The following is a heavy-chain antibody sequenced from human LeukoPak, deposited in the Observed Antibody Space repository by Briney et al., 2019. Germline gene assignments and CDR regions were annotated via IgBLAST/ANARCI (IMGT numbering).Heavy chain of an antibody. CDR2: IWYDGSNK. Sequence: GGSLRLSCAASGSTFSSYGMHWVRQAPGKGLEWVAVIWYDGSNKYYADSVKGRFTISRDNSKNTLYLQMNSLRAEDTAVYYCARDSTAMVSYYFDYWGQGTLVTVSS. D-gene: IGHD5-18*01. CDR3: ARDSTAMVSYYFDY. CDR1: GSTFSSYG. J-gene: IGHJ4*02. V-gene: IGHV3-33*01.